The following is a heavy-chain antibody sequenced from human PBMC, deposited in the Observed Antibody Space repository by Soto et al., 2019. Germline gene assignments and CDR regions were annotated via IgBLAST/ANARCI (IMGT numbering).Heavy chain of an antibody. CDR2: ISYDGSIK. CDR1: GFTFSSYA. V-gene: IGHV3-30*04. CDR3: ARDLSGYGYDY. Sequence: QVQLVESGGGVVQPGRSLKLSCADSGFTFSSYAMHWVRQAPGKGLEWVAIISYDGSIKYYADSVKGRFTISRDNSKNTLYLQMNSLRAEDTAEYYCARDLSGYGYDYWGQGTLVTVSS. D-gene: IGHD5-18*01. J-gene: IGHJ4*02.